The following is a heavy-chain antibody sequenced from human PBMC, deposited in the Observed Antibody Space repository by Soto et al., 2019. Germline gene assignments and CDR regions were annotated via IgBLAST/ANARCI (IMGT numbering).Heavy chain of an antibody. D-gene: IGHD1-26*01. Sequence: GGSLRLSCTASGFTFSSYGMHWVRQAPGKGLEWVAVISYDGSNKYYADSVKGRFTISRDNSKNTLYLQMNSLRAEDTAVYYCAKGTGAPGAIWGQGTMVTVSS. CDR2: ISYDGSNK. J-gene: IGHJ3*02. V-gene: IGHV3-30*18. CDR3: AKGTGAPGAI. CDR1: GFTFSSYG.